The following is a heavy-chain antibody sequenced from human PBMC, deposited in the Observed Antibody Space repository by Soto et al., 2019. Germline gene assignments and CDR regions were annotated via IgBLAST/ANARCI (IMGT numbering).Heavy chain of an antibody. D-gene: IGHD3-10*01. CDR2: ISGSGGST. Sequence: EVQLLESGGGLVQPGGSLRLSCAASGFTFSSYAMSWVRQAPGKGLEWVSAISGSGGSTYYADSVKGRFTISRDNSKNTLYLQMNSLRAEDTAVYYCAKDGRDSAGSGSHNWYFDLWGRGTLVTVSS. V-gene: IGHV3-23*01. CDR3: AKDGRDSAGSGSHNWYFDL. CDR1: GFTFSSYA. J-gene: IGHJ2*01.